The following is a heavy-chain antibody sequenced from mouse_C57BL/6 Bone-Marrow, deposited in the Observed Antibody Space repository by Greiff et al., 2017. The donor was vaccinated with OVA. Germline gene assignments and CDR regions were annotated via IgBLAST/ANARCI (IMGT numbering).Heavy chain of an antibody. CDR1: GYTFTSYW. V-gene: IGHV1-64*01. D-gene: IGHD2-3*01. CDR2: IHPNSGST. J-gene: IGHJ3*01. CDR3: ARGWLLPWFAY. Sequence: QVQLKQPGAELVKPGASVKLSCKASGYTFTSYWMHWVKQRPGQGLEWIGMIHPNSGSTNYNEKFKSKATLTVDKSSSTAYMQLSSLTSEDSAVYYCARGWLLPWFAYWGQGTLVTVSA.